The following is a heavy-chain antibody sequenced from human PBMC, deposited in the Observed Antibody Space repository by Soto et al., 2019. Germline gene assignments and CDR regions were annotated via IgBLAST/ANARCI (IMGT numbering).Heavy chain of an antibody. Sequence: QITLKESGPTLVKPTQTLTLTCTFSGFSLSTSGVGVGWIRQPPGKALEWLALIFWDDDKRYSPSLKSRLTITKDTSKNQVVLTMTNMDPVDRATYYCEHSVGAACPDYWGQGTLVTVSS. CDR3: EHSVGAACPDY. CDR2: IFWDDDK. D-gene: IGHD6-13*01. J-gene: IGHJ4*02. CDR1: GFSLSTSGVG. V-gene: IGHV2-5*02.